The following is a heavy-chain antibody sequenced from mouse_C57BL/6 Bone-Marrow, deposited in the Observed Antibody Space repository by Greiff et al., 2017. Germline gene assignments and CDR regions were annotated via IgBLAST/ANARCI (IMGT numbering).Heavy chain of an antibody. CDR2: ISNGGGST. J-gene: IGHJ1*03. V-gene: IGHV5-12*01. CDR1: GFTFSDYY. D-gene: IGHD2-3*01. CDR3: ARQGLLRRYFDV. Sequence: EVQRVESGGGLVQPGGSLKLSCAASGFTFSDYYMYWVRQTPEKRLEWVAYISNGGGSTYYPDTVQGRFTISRDNAKNTLYLQMSRLKSADTAMYYCARQGLLRRYFDVWGTGTTVTVSS.